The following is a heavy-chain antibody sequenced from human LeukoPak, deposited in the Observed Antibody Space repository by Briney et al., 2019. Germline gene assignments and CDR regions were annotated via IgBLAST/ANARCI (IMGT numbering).Heavy chain of an antibody. CDR3: ARKMATTDDY. D-gene: IGHD5-24*01. J-gene: IGHJ4*02. Sequence: GGSLRLSCAASGFTVSSNYMSWVRQARWKGVEWVSVISGGGTTYYADSVKGRFTISRDNSNNTLYLQMNSLRAEDTAMYYCARKMATTDDYWGQGTLVTVSS. V-gene: IGHV3-53*01. CDR2: ISGGGTT. CDR1: GFTVSSNY.